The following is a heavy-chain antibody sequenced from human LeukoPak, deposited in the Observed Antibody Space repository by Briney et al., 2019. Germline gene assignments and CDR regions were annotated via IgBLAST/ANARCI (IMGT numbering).Heavy chain of an antibody. J-gene: IGHJ5*02. CDR3: ARDLTGWFDP. Sequence: SETLSLTCAVSGNSISSGYHCGWIRRPPGKGLEWIGTIYHSGSTHYNPSLKSRVTISVDTSKNQFSLKLRSVTAADTAVYYCARDLTGWFDPWGQGTLVTVSS. CDR2: IYHSGST. CDR1: GNSISSGYH. D-gene: IGHD1-14*01. V-gene: IGHV4-38-2*02.